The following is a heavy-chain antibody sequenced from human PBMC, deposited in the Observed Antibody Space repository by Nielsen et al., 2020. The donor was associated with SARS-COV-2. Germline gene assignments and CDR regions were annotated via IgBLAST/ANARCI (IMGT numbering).Heavy chain of an antibody. CDR1: GFTFSSFA. D-gene: IGHD4-23*01. CDR2: ISGSSSYT. V-gene: IGHV3-21*04. Sequence: GESLKISCAASGFTFSSFAMSWVRQAPGKGLEWVSDISGSSSYTNYADSVKGRFTISRDNAKNSLYLQMNSLKTEDTAVYYCSSPTVAYWGQGTLVTVSS. J-gene: IGHJ4*02. CDR3: SSPTVAY.